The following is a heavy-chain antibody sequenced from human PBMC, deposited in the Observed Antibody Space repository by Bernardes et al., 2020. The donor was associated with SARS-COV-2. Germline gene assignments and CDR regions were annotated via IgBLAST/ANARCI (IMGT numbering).Heavy chain of an antibody. Sequence: ASVKVSCMASGYTFTSYGITWVRQAPGQGLEWMGWINTYNGYTNYALKLQGRVTMTTDTSTSTAYMELRSLRSDDTAVYYCATNCTGTSCYSFDFGGQGTLGSVAS. CDR2: INTYNGYT. V-gene: IGHV1-18*01. J-gene: IGHJ4*02. D-gene: IGHD2-2*01. CDR1: GYTFTSYG. CDR3: ATNCTGTSCYSFDF.